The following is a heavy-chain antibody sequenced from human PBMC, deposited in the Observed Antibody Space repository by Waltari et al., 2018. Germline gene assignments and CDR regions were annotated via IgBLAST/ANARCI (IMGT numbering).Heavy chain of an antibody. J-gene: IGHJ4*02. V-gene: IGHV1-69*01. Sequence: QVQLVQSGAEVKKPGSSVKVSCKSSGGTFSSYAIRWVRQAPGHGLEWMGGIIRIFGTANYAQTFQSRVTITADESTSTAYMELSSLRSEDTAVYYCASGIVGATPRFDYWGQGTLVTVSS. CDR1: GGTFSSYA. CDR2: IIRIFGTA. D-gene: IGHD1-26*01. CDR3: ASGIVGATPRFDY.